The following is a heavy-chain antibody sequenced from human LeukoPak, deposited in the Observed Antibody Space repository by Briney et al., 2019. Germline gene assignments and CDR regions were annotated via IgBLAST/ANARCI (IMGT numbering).Heavy chain of an antibody. CDR3: AKDLSGYDLDY. D-gene: IGHD5-12*01. CDR1: GFTFDDYA. V-gene: IGHV3-9*01. Sequence: GGSLRLSCAASGFTFDDYAMHWVRQAPGKGLEWVSGISWNSGSIGYADSVKGRFTISRDNAKNSLYLQMNSLRAEDTALYYCAKDLSGYDLDYWGQGTLVTVSS. J-gene: IGHJ4*02. CDR2: ISWNSGSI.